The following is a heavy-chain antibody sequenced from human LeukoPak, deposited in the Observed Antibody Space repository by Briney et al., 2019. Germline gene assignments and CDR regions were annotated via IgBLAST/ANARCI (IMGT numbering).Heavy chain of an antibody. CDR2: ISSSADST. D-gene: IGHD4-23*01. J-gene: IGHJ4*02. CDR3: AKPLEKYTYGGNFDY. Sequence: GGSLRLSCEASGFTFSSYAMSWVRQAPGKGLAWVSVISSSADSTYYADSVKGRFTISRDNSKNTPYLQMNNLRAEDTAVYYCAKPLEKYTYGGNFDYWGQGILVTVSS. CDR1: GFTFSSYA. V-gene: IGHV3-23*01.